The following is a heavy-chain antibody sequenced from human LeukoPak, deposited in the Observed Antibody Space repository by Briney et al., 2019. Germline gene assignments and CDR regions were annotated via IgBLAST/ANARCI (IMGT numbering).Heavy chain of an antibody. CDR2: INSDGRST. CDR3: VRRYCSGGSCYFDY. Sequence: GGSLRLSCTGSGFTFSSYWMHWVRHGPGKGLVWVSGINSDGRSTSYADSVKGRFTISRDNAENTLYLQMKSLRAEDTAVYYCVRRYCSGGSCYFDYWGQGILVTVSS. V-gene: IGHV3-74*01. J-gene: IGHJ4*02. D-gene: IGHD2-15*01. CDR1: GFTFSSYW.